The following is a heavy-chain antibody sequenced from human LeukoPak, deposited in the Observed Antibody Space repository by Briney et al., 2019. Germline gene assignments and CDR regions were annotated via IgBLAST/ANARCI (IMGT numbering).Heavy chain of an antibody. D-gene: IGHD1-26*01. CDR1: GFTFSSYA. J-gene: IGHJ4*02. CDR3: AKVSWSSGSYSGGY. CDR2: TSGSGGST. Sequence: GGSLRLSCAASGFTFSSYAMSWVRQAPGKGLEWVSATSGSGGSTYYADSVKGRFTISRDNSKNTLYLQMNSLRAEDTAVYYCAKVSWSSGSYSGGYWGQGTLVTVSS. V-gene: IGHV3-23*01.